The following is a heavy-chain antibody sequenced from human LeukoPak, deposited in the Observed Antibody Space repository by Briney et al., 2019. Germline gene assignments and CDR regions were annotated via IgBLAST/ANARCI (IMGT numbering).Heavy chain of an antibody. D-gene: IGHD3-9*01. CDR2: VHNDGETK. V-gene: IGHV3-30*02. CDR3: ATGTGYYYDR. CDR1: GFTFSSYY. J-gene: IGHJ4*02. Sequence: PWGSLRLSCAASGFTFSSYYMHWVRQAPGKCLEWVAVVHNDGETKYFGDSVKGRFTISRDNSKNTLYLQMNSLRAEDTAVYYCATGTGYYYDRWGQGTLVTVAS.